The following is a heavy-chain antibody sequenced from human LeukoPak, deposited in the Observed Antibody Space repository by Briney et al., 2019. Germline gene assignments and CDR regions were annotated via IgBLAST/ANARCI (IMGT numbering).Heavy chain of an antibody. Sequence: GGSLRLSCAASGFGISSYEMNWVRQAPGKGLEWVSYISSSGTSIYYADSVKGRFTISRDNAKNSLYLQMTSLRAEDTAVYYCASRGSSWYKYFQHWGQGTLVTVSS. D-gene: IGHD6-13*01. J-gene: IGHJ1*01. V-gene: IGHV3-48*03. CDR1: GFGISSYE. CDR2: ISSSGTSI. CDR3: ASRGSSWYKYFQH.